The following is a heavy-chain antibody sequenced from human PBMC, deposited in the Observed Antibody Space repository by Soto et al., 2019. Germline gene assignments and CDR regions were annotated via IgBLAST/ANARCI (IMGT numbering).Heavy chain of an antibody. D-gene: IGHD3-22*01. Sequence: EVQLVESGGGLVQPGGSLRLSCAASGFTFSSYWMHWVRQAPGKGLVWVSRITSDGSSTSYADSVKGRFTISRDNAKNTLYLQMNSLRAKDTAVYYGARRYYYDSSGYYYVPAFDIWGQGTMVTVSS. V-gene: IGHV3-74*01. CDR1: GFTFSSYW. CDR2: ITSDGSST. CDR3: ARRYYYDSSGYYYVPAFDI. J-gene: IGHJ3*02.